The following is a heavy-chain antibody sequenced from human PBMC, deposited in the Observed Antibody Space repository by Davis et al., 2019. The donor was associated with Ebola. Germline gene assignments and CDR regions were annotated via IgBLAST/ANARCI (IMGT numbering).Heavy chain of an antibody. J-gene: IGHJ5*02. Sequence: AASVKVSCKASGGTFSSYGITWVRQAPGQGLEWMGWFNPHNGNTNYAQNVQGRVTMTTDTSTSTAYMEVGSLRSDDTAVYYCAREGPAAPFWFDPWGQGTLVTVSS. CDR3: AREGPAAPFWFDP. CDR2: FNPHNGNT. CDR1: GGTFSSYG. D-gene: IGHD2-2*01. V-gene: IGHV1-18*01.